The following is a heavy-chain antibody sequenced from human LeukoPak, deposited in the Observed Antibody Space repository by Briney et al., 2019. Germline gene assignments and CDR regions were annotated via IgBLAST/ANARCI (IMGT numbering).Heavy chain of an antibody. V-gene: IGHV3-23*01. Sequence: AGGSLRLSCAASGFAFSSYDMNWVRQAAGKGLEWVSQISGTGDNSDYADSVKGRFTISRDNSKRTLYLQLNNLRVEDTAIYYCAFPAHHWLVRGAFDIWGQGTVVTVS. CDR1: GFAFSSYD. J-gene: IGHJ3*02. D-gene: IGHD6-19*01. CDR3: AFPAHHWLVRGAFDI. CDR2: ISGTGDNS.